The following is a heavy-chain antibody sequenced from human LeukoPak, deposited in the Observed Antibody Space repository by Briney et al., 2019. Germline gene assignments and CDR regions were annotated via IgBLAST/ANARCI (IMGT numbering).Heavy chain of an antibody. CDR1: VGTFISYA. D-gene: IGHD4-17*01. J-gene: IGHJ3*02. CDR2: IIPIFGTA. V-gene: IGHV1-69*13. Sequence: SVKVSCKASVGTFISYAISWGRQAPGKGLEGMGGIIPIFGTANYAQKVQGRVTITADESTSTAYMELSSVRSEDTAVYYCARGATGNAFDIWGQGTMVTVSS. CDR3: ARGATGNAFDI.